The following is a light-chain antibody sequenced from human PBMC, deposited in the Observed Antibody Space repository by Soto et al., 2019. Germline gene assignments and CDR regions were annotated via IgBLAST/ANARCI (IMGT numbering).Light chain of an antibody. V-gene: IGLV2-14*01. Sequence: QSALTQPASVSGSPGQSITMSCTGTSNDIGYYNYVSWYEQHPDKPPKLIIYGVTNRPSGVSNRFSGSKSGNTASLTISGLQAEDEAEYYCSAYTMTSKIVFGGGTKVTVL. CDR1: SNDIGYYNY. CDR2: GVT. J-gene: IGLJ3*02. CDR3: SAYTMTSKIV.